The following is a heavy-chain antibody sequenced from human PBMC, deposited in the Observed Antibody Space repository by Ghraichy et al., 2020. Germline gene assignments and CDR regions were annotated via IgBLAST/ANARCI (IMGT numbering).Heavy chain of an antibody. V-gene: IGHV3-23*01. J-gene: IGHJ4*02. CDR3: AKVAIDYGDDRDY. CDR1: GFTFSSYA. CDR2: ISGSGGST. D-gene: IGHD4-17*01. Sequence: GESLNISCAASGFTFSSYAMSWVRQAPGKGLEWVSAISGSGGSTYYADSVKGRFTISRDNSKNTLYLQMNSLRAEDTAVYYCAKVAIDYGDDRDYWGQGTLVTVSS.